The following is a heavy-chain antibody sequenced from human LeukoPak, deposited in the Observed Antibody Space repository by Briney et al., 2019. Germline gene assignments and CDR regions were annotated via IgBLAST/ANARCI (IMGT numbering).Heavy chain of an antibody. Sequence: ASVKVSCKASGGTFSSYAISWVRQAPGQGLEWMGGIIPIFGTANYAQKFQGRVTITADESTSTAYMELSSLRSEDTAVYYCARASKDIVVVPAAGLDYWGQGTLVTVSS. D-gene: IGHD2-2*01. CDR1: GGTFSSYA. V-gene: IGHV1-69*01. J-gene: IGHJ4*02. CDR3: ARASKDIVVVPAAGLDY. CDR2: IIPIFGTA.